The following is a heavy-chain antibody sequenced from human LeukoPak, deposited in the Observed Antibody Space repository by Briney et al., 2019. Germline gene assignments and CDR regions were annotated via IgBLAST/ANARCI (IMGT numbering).Heavy chain of an antibody. CDR2: IYHSGST. J-gene: IGHJ4*02. V-gene: IGHV4-38-2*02. Sequence: PSETLSLTCTVSGYSISSGYYWGWIRPPPGKGLEWIGSIYHSGSTYYNPSLKSRVTISVDTSKNQFSLRVSSVTAADTAVYYCARGESSRPKFHFDYWGQGTLVTVSS. D-gene: IGHD6-13*01. CDR1: GYSISSGYY. CDR3: ARGESSRPKFHFDY.